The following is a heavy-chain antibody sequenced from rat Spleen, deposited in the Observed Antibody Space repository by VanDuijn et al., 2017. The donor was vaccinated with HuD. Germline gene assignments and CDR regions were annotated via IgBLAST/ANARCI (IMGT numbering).Heavy chain of an antibody. Sequence: EVQLVESGGDLVHPGRSLKLSCAASGFTFTNYYMAWVRQAPTKGLEWVAYITSGGDNTYFRDSVKGRFTISRDNAKSTLYLQLDSLRSEDTATYYCTTDTFYDGTYYPGGFDYWGQGVMVTVSS. J-gene: IGHJ2*01. CDR2: ITSGGDNT. CDR3: TTDTFYDGTYYPGGFDY. CDR1: GFTFTNYY. V-gene: IGHV5-27*01. D-gene: IGHD1-12*02.